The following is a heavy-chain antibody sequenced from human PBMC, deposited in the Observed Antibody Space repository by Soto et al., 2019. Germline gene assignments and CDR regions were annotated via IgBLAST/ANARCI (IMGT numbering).Heavy chain of an antibody. V-gene: IGHV1-18*01. CDR3: AIIKSLAYCGGDCYAEYFQH. CDR1: GYTFTSYG. D-gene: IGHD2-21*02. J-gene: IGHJ1*01. Sequence: ASVKVSCKASGYTFTSYGISWVRQAPGQGLEWMGWISAYNGNTNYAQKLQGRVTMTTDTSTSTAYMELRSLRSDDTAVYYCAIIKSLAYCGGDCYAEYFQHWGQGTLVTVSS. CDR2: ISAYNGNT.